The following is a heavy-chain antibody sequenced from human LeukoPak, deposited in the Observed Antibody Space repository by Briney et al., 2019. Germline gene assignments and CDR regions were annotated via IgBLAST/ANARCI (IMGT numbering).Heavy chain of an antibody. CDR3: AKGQQWLVRD. CDR2: ISGSGGST. Sequence: PGGSLRLSCAASGFTFRNNWMSWVRQAPGKGLEWVSAISGSGGSTYYADSVKGRFTISRDNSKNTLYLQMNSLRAEDTAVYYCAKGQQWLVRDWGQGTLVTVSS. D-gene: IGHD6-19*01. J-gene: IGHJ4*02. CDR1: GFTFRNNW. V-gene: IGHV3-23*01.